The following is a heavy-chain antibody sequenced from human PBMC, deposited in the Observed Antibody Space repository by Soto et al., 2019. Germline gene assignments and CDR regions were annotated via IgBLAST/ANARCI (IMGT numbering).Heavy chain of an antibody. V-gene: IGHV3-53*04. CDR2: IYSGGNT. CDR3: ATSTGDY. J-gene: IGHJ4*02. CDR1: GFTVSSKY. Sequence: EVQLVESGGGLVQPGGSLRLSCAASGFTVSSKYLSWVRQAPGKGLEWVSVIYSGGNTYYADSVKGRFTISRHNSKNTLFLQMNSLTTEDTAVYDCATSTGDYWGRGTLVTVSS.